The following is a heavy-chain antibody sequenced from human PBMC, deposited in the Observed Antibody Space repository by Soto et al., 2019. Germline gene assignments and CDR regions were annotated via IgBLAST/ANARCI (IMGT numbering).Heavy chain of an antibody. Sequence: GRCRRCSWAAAGFTPSISDMRWVRQGPGKGLEWVSTIDGAGRITYFADYVKGRFTISKDNSKCTLFLQMERRRADDTAIYYCVKKSGWFHSWDQEALVTASS. CDR3: VKKSGWFHS. CDR2: IDGAGRIT. J-gene: IGHJ5*02. D-gene: IGHD3-10*01. V-gene: IGHV3-23*01. CDR1: GFTPSISD.